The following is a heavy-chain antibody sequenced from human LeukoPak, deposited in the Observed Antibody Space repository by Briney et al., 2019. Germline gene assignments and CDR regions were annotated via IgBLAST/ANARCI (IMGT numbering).Heavy chain of an antibody. CDR3: ARHVVGSSSWFGGWLDP. CDR1: GGSISSSSYY. Sequence: PSETLSLTCTVSGGSISSSSYYWGWIRQPPGKGLEWIGSIYYSGSTYYNPSLKSRVTISLDTSKNQFSLKLSSVTAADTAVYYCARHVVGSSSWFGGWLDPWGQGTLVTVSS. V-gene: IGHV4-39*07. D-gene: IGHD6-13*01. J-gene: IGHJ5*02. CDR2: IYYSGST.